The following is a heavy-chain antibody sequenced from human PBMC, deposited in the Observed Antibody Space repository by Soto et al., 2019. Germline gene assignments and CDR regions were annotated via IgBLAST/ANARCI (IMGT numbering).Heavy chain of an antibody. D-gene: IGHD6-19*01. CDR3: ARGPTGRYCYDC. V-gene: IGHV3-74*01. CDR2: ISRGGSTT. Sequence: EVQLVESGGGLIQPVGSLRLSCRASGFSFSTSCMHLARQAPAKGLVWVARISRGGSTTNYAVSMRGRFNVTRDNARNTLYEPMKRLKAEDKALYYCARGPTGRYCYDCWGQGTLITVSS. CDR1: GFSFSTSC. J-gene: IGHJ4*02.